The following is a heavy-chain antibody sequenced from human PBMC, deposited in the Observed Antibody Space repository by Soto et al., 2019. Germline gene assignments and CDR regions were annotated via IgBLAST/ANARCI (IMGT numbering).Heavy chain of an antibody. CDR1: GFTFSSYA. V-gene: IGHV3-23*01. J-gene: IGHJ4*02. Sequence: GGSLRLTCAASGFTFSSYAMSWVRQAPGKGLEWVSAISGSGGSTYYADSVKGRFTISRDNSKNTLYLQMTSLRAEDTAVYYCAKDHFTPYYYGSGSYTYWGQGTLVTVSS. CDR2: ISGSGGST. CDR3: AKDHFTPYYYGSGSYTY. D-gene: IGHD3-10*01.